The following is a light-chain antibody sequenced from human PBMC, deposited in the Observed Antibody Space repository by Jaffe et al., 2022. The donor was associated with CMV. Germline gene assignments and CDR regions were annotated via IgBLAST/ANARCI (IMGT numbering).Light chain of an antibody. Sequence: SYELTQPPSVSVSPGQTASITCSGDKLGNKYASWYQQKAGQSPVLVIYQDGKRPSGIPERFSGSNSGNTATLTISGTQTVDEADFYCQAWDSSTSYVVFGGGTKLTVL. CDR3: QAWDSSTSYVV. J-gene: IGLJ2*01. V-gene: IGLV3-1*01. CDR1: KLGNKY. CDR2: QDG.